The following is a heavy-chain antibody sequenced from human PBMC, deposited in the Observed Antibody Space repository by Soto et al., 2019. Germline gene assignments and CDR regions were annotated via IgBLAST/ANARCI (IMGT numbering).Heavy chain of an antibody. Sequence: GGSLRLSCAASGFSFISYAMSWVRQVPGKRLEWVSSISDSGGRTFYAESVGGRFTISRDDSTSTLFLQMNSLRAEDTAIYYCTKGGVRFLEWLGDVWGQGTTVTVSS. J-gene: IGHJ6*02. CDR2: ISDSGGRT. CDR3: TKGGVRFLEWLGDV. D-gene: IGHD3-3*01. CDR1: GFSFISYA. V-gene: IGHV3-23*01.